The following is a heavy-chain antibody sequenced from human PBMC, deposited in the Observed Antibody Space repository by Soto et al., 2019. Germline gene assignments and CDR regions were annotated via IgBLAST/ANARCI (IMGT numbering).Heavy chain of an antibody. D-gene: IGHD6-19*01. CDR1: GGTFSSYA. J-gene: IGHJ3*02. V-gene: IGHV1-69*01. Sequence: QVQLVQSGAEVKKPGSSVKVSCKASGGTFSSYAISWVRQAPGQGLEWMGWIIPIFGTANYAQKCQGRVTITADESTSTDYMELSSLRSEDTAVYYCATDSGYSSGWYTLGAFDIWGQGTMVTVSS. CDR2: IIPIFGTA. CDR3: ATDSGYSSGWYTLGAFDI.